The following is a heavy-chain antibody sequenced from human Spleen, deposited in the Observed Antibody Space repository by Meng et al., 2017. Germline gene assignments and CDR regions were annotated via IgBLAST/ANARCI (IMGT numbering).Heavy chain of an antibody. J-gene: IGHJ4*02. CDR3: AKDLGGSSWTFDY. D-gene: IGHD6-13*01. CDR2: IFYDGRT. CDR1: GGSIHGYY. V-gene: IGHV4-59*01. Sequence: QVPLPGSGPGPVKPSETLSLPCTVSGGSIHGYYWSWIRQPPGKGLEWIGYIFYDGRTNYNPSLKSRVTISVDMSKNHFSLRLSSVTAADTAVYYCAKDLGGSSWTFDYWGQGILVTVSS.